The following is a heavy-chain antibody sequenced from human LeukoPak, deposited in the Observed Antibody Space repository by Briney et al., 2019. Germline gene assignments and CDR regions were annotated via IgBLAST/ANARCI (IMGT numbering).Heavy chain of an antibody. CDR1: GFTFSSYG. CDR3: AKVPTPSYCSSTSCSFDYMDV. J-gene: IGHJ6*03. D-gene: IGHD2-2*01. V-gene: IGHV3-30*02. CDR2: IRYDGSNK. Sequence: GGSLRLSCAASGFTFSSYGMHWVRQAPGKGLEWVAFIRYDGSNKYYADSVKGRFTISRDNSKNTLYLQMNSLRAEDTAVYYCAKVPTPSYCSSTSCSFDYMDVWGKGTTATVSS.